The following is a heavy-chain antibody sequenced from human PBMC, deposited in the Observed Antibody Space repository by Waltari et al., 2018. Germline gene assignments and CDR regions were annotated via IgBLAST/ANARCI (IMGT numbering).Heavy chain of an antibody. V-gene: IGHV4-38-2*02. CDR1: GYSISSGYY. Sequence: QVQLQESGPGLVKPSETLSLPCTVSGYSISSGYYWGWIRQPPGKGLEWIGSIYHSGSTYYNPSLKSRVTISVDTSKNQFSLKLSSVTAADTAVYYCARGSSKGGDCYSGWGQGTLVTVSS. CDR3: ARGSSKGGDCYSG. D-gene: IGHD2-21*01. CDR2: IYHSGST. J-gene: IGHJ4*02.